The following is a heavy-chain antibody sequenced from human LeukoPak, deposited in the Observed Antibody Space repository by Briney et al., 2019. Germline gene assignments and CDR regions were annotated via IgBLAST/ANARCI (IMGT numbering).Heavy chain of an antibody. CDR3: ARVRGHGDMIDY. J-gene: IGHJ4*01. V-gene: IGHV1-46*01. D-gene: IGHD3-10*01. Sequence: EASVKVSCKASGYIFTTYFMHWVRQGPGQGLEWMGFINPSGGTTGYSQKFQGRVTMTRDTSTSKVYMALSSLRSEDTAVYYCARVRGHGDMIDYWGQGTLVTVSS. CDR1: GYIFTTYF. CDR2: INPSGGTT.